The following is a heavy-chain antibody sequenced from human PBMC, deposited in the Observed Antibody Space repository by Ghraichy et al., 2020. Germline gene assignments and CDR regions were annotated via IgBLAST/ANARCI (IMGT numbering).Heavy chain of an antibody. J-gene: IGHJ5*02. CDR3: ARDERLNYYDSSGYYSWFDP. CDR1: GGTFSSYT. CDR2: IIPILGIA. D-gene: IGHD3-22*01. Sequence: SVKVSCKASGGTFSSYTISWVRQAPGQGLEWMGRIIPILGIANYAQKFQGRVTITADKSTSTAYMELSSLRSEDTAVYYCARDERLNYYDSSGYYSWFDPWGQGSLVTVSS. V-gene: IGHV1-69*04.